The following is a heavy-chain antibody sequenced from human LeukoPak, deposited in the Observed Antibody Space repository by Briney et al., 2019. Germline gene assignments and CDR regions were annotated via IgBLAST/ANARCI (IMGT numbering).Heavy chain of an antibody. CDR3: TTEGLYYDYVWGSYRYGDY. V-gene: IGHV3-15*01. J-gene: IGHJ4*02. CDR2: IKNKTDGGTT. Sequence: SGGSLRLSCAASGFTFSNAWMSWVRQAPGKGLEWVGRIKNKTDGGTTDYAAPVKGRFTISRDDSKNTLYLQMNSLKTEDTAVYYCTTEGLYYDYVWGSYRYGDYWGQGTLVTVSS. CDR1: GFTFSNAW. D-gene: IGHD3-16*02.